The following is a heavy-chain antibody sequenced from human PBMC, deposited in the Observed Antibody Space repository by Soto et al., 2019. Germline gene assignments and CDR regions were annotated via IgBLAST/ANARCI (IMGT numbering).Heavy chain of an antibody. CDR2: ILYRSTWSN. V-gene: IGHV6-1*01. J-gene: IGHJ6*02. CDR1: GDSVSSNNAA. CDR3: ARAMDGSRGMDV. D-gene: IGHD3-10*01. Sequence: PSQTLSLTCGISGDSVSSNNAAWNWIRQSPSRGLEWLGRILYRSTWSNDYAVSVKSRITINPDTSKNQFSLQLNSVTPEDTAVYYCARAMDGSRGMDVWGQGTTVTVSS.